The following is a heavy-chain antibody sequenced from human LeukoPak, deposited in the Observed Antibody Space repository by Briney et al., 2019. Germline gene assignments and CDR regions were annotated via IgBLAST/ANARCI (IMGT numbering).Heavy chain of an antibody. CDR1: GFTFSSYS. CDR3: ASCYDFWSGYPYYGMDV. Sequence: GGSLRLSCAASGFTFSSYSMNWVRQAPGKGLEWVSSISGSSSYIYYADSVKGRFTISRDNAKNSLYLQMNSLRAEDTAVYYCASCYDFWSGYPYYGMDVWGQGTTVTVSS. J-gene: IGHJ6*02. CDR2: ISGSSSYI. D-gene: IGHD3-3*01. V-gene: IGHV3-21*01.